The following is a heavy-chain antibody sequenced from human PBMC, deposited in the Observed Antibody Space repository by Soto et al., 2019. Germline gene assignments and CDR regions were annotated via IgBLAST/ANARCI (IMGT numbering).Heavy chain of an antibody. CDR1: GFTFSSYW. CDR3: ARGRAAVGYYYYYYGMDV. CDR2: IKQDGSEK. J-gene: IGHJ6*02. D-gene: IGHD6-19*01. Sequence: GGSLRLSCAASGFTFSSYWMSWVRQAPGKGLEWVANIKQDGSEKYYVDSVKGRFTISRDNAKNSLYLQMNSLRAEDTAVYYCARGRAAVGYYYYYYGMDVWVQGTTVTASS. V-gene: IGHV3-7*01.